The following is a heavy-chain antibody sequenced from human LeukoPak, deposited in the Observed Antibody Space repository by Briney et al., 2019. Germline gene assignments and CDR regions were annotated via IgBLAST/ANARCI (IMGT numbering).Heavy chain of an antibody. Sequence: GRSLRLSCSGSGFTFGDYTLTWVGQAPGKGLEGVALFIGKAYGGTTEYAASVKGRFTISRDDSKRVAYLQMSSLKTEDTGVYFCTGDRPSYSNYVGDYGMDVWGQGTAVTVSS. CDR3: TGDRPSYSNYVGDYGMDV. CDR1: GFTFGDYT. CDR2: FIGKAYGGTT. J-gene: IGHJ6*02. V-gene: IGHV3-49*04. D-gene: IGHD4-11*01.